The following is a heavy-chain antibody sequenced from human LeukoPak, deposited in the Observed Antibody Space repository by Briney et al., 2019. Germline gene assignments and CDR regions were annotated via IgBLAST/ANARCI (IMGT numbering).Heavy chain of an antibody. J-gene: IGHJ6*02. CDR3: ARHIVATPAGYYYGMDV. CDR2: INPNSGGT. CDR1: GGTFSSYA. V-gene: IGHV1-2*02. Sequence: GASVKVSCKASGGTFSSYAISWVRQAPGQGLEWMGWINPNSGGTNYAQKFQGRVTMTRDTSISTAYMELSRLRSDDTAVYYCARHIVATPAGYYYGMDVWGQGTTVTVSS. D-gene: IGHD5-12*01.